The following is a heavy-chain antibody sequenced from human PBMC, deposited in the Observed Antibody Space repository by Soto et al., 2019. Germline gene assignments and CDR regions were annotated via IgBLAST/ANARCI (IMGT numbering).Heavy chain of an antibody. V-gene: IGHV4-34*01. CDR3: ARGWSKHKGLVGVYPHPFGY. CDR2: INHRGST. D-gene: IGHD1-26*01. Sequence: SETLSLTCAVYGGSFSGYYWSWIRQPPGKGLEWIGEINHRGSTNYNPSLKSRVTISVDTSKNQFSLNLSSVTAADTAVYYCARGWSKHKGLVGVYPHPFGYWGQGTLVTVSS. CDR1: GGSFSGYY. J-gene: IGHJ4*02.